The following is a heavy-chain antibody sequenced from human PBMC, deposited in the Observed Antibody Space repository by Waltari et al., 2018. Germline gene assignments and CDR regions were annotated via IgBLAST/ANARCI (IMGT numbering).Heavy chain of an antibody. CDR3: ARSGSLDR. CDR1: GFSFSTYT. D-gene: IGHD1-26*01. V-gene: IGHV3-48*02. J-gene: IGHJ4*02. Sequence: EVQLVESGGGLVQPGGSLRLSCAASGFSFSTYTMHWVRQAPGKWLEWISFISDAGGIIYYADSVRGRFSISRDNAKNSLYLQMNSLRDDDTALYYCARSGSLDRWGQGTLVTVSS. CDR2: ISDAGGII.